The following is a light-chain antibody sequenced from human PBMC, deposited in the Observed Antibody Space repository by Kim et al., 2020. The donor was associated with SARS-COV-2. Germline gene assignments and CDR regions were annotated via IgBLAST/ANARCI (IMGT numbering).Light chain of an antibody. CDR2: GAS. CDR3: QQYHSTPPC. CDR1: QTVLYNSNNKNY. Sequence: DIVMTQSPDSLAVSLGGRTPLNSKSSQTVLYNSNNKNYIAWYQQNPGQAPKLIIYGASTRESGVSDRFSGSGSETDFTLTISSLQAEDIAAYCCQQYHSTPPCFGQGPKLEI. V-gene: IGKV4-1*01. J-gene: IGKJ2*03.